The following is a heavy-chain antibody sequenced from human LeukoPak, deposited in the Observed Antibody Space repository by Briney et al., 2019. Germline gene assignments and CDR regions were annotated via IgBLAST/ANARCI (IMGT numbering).Heavy chain of an antibody. CDR1: GFTFNSFG. V-gene: IGHV3-30*02. J-gene: IGHJ4*02. D-gene: IGHD2-21*01. CDR2: IRYDGSNK. Sequence: SGGSLRLSCAASGFTFNSFGMHWVRQAPGNGLEWVAFIRYDGSNKKYADAVTGRFTISRDNSKNTLYLQMSSLRAEDTAVYYCAKRRGEDYLDYWGQGTLVTVSS. CDR3: AKRRGEDYLDY.